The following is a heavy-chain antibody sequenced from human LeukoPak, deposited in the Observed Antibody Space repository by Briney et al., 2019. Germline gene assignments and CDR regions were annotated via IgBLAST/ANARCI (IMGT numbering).Heavy chain of an antibody. D-gene: IGHD4-17*01. CDR3: ARCGFTVTDYYYYYYMDV. V-gene: IGHV4-30-2*01. CDR1: GGSISSGGYY. J-gene: IGHJ6*03. CDR2: IYHSGST. Sequence: PSETLSLTCTVSGGSISSGGYYWSWIRQPPGKGLEWIGYIYHSGSTYYNPSLKSRVTISVDTSKNQFSLKLSSVTAADTAVYYCARCGFTVTDYYYYYYMDVWGKGTTVTVSS.